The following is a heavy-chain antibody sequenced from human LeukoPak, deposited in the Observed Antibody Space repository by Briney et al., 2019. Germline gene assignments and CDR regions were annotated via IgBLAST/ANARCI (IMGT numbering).Heavy chain of an antibody. Sequence: GASVKVSCKASGYTFTSYYVHWVRQAPGQGLEWMGIINPSGGSTGYAQKFQGRVTMTRDTSTSTVYMELSSLRSEDTAVYYCAREEAVPFGGVIVGIDYLGQGTLVTVSS. CDR2: INPSGGST. D-gene: IGHD3-16*02. V-gene: IGHV1-46*01. CDR3: AREEAVPFGGVIVGIDY. J-gene: IGHJ4*02. CDR1: GYTFTSYY.